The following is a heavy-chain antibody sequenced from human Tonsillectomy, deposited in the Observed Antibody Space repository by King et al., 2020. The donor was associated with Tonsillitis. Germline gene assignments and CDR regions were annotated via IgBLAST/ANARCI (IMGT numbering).Heavy chain of an antibody. Sequence: QLVQSGAEVKKPGSSVKVSCKASGDTFSNYRISWVRQAPGQGLEWMGGIIPILGSSNYAQKFQGRLTIIANESTSTAYMELSSLRSDDTAVYYFARDDSAMVGGWFDPWGQGTLVTVSS. D-gene: IGHD5-18*01. CDR3: ARDDSAMVGGWFDP. CDR2: IIPILGSS. V-gene: IGHV1-69*01. CDR1: GDTFSNYR. J-gene: IGHJ5*02.